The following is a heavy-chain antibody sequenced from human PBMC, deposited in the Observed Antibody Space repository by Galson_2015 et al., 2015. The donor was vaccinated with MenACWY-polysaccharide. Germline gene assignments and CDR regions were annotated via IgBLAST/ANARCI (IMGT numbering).Heavy chain of an antibody. CDR2: IKQDGSAE. CDR3: ARDNWDDY. Sequence: SLRLSCAASGFTFSNYWMSWVRQAPGKGLEWVANIKQDGSAEYYVDSVSGRFTVSRDNAKNSVYLQMSSLRAEDTAVYYRARDNWDDYWGQGTLVTVSS. V-gene: IGHV3-7*01. CDR1: GFTFSNYW. D-gene: IGHD7-27*01. J-gene: IGHJ4*02.